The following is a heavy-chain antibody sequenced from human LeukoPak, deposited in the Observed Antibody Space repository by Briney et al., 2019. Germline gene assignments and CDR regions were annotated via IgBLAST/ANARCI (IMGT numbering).Heavy chain of an antibody. CDR3: ARDRMYYDILTGYYKTNGYYMDV. D-gene: IGHD3-9*01. CDR1: GFTVSSNS. V-gene: IGHV3-11*04. Sequence: PGGSLRLSCTVSGFTVSSNSMSWVRQAPGKGLEWVSYISSSGSTIYYADSVKGRFTISRDNAKNSLYLQMNSLRAEDTAVYYCARDRMYYDILTGYYKTNGYYMDVWGKGTTVTVSS. CDR2: ISSSGSTI. J-gene: IGHJ6*03.